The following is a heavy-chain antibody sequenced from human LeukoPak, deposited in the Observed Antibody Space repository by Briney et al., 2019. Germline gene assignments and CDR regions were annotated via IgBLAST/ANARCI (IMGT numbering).Heavy chain of an antibody. V-gene: IGHV4-31*03. Sequence: SQTLSLTCTVSGGSISSGGYYWSWIRQHPGKGLEWIGYIYYSGSTYYNPSLKSRVTISVDTSKNQFSLKLSSVTAADTAVYYCARFVGRRAETATWSAFVDYWGQGTLVTVSS. D-gene: IGHD2-21*02. CDR1: GGSISSGGYY. CDR3: ARFVGRRAETATWSAFVDY. J-gene: IGHJ4*02. CDR2: IYYSGST.